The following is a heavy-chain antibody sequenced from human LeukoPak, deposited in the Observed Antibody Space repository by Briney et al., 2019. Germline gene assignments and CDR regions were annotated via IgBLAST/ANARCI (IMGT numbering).Heavy chain of an antibody. CDR1: GFTFSDHY. V-gene: IGHV3-72*01. J-gene: IGHJ6*02. CDR2: SRNKANSYTT. Sequence: GGSLRLSCAASGFTFSDHYMDWVRQAPGKGLDWVGRSRNKANSYTTEYAASVKGRFTISRDDSKNSLYLQMNSLKTEDTAVYYCARGLRAGYVYHGMDVWGQGTTVTVSS. D-gene: IGHD3-10*01. CDR3: ARGLRAGYVYHGMDV.